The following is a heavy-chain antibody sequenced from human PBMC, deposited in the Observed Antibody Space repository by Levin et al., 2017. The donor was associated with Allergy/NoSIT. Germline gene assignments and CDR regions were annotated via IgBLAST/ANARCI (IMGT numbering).Heavy chain of an antibody. V-gene: IGHV4-59*11. J-gene: IGHJ4*02. CDR1: GASISSHY. Sequence: GSLRLSCTVSGASISSHYWNWVRQPPGKGLEWIGYIHTSGSSDNNPSLKSRVTMSTDTSKNQFFLRLASVTAADTAVYYCARGSVRMDDYWGQGTLVTVSS. CDR2: IHTSGSS. D-gene: IGHD2-15*01. CDR3: ARGSVRMDDY.